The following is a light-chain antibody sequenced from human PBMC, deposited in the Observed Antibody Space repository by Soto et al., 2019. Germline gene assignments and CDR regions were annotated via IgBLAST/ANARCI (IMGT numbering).Light chain of an antibody. CDR1: SSDVGGYSY. Sequence: QSALTHARSVSGSPGQSVTIFCTGTSSDVGGYSYVSWFQQHPGKAPKLMIYDVSKRPSGVSDRFSGSKSGNTASLTISGLQAEDEADYYCCSFAGSYTLYVFGTGTKVTVL. CDR3: CSFAGSYTLYV. V-gene: IGLV2-11*01. J-gene: IGLJ1*01. CDR2: DVS.